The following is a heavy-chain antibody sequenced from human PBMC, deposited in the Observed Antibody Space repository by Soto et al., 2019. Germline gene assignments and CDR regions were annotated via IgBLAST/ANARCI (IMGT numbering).Heavy chain of an antibody. J-gene: IGHJ4*02. CDR3: ARDPYYYGSGSYLFDY. CDR1: GFTFSSYG. V-gene: IGHV3-33*01. Sequence: QVQLVESGGGVVQPGRSLRLSCAASGFTFSSYGMHWVRQAPGKGLEWVAVIWYDGSNKYYADSVKGRFTISRDNSKNTLYLQMNSLRAEDTAVNYCARDPYYYGSGSYLFDYWGQGTMVTVSS. CDR2: IWYDGSNK. D-gene: IGHD3-10*01.